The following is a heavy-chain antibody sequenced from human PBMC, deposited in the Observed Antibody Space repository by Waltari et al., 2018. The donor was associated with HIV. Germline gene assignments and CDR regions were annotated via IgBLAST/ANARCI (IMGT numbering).Heavy chain of an antibody. CDR2: IEHNGNA. V-gene: IGHV4-59*12. CDR3: ARAMAAGPGTPGGGDL. CDR1: GGSIRNYF. Sequence: QVQLQESGPGLVKPSGTVSLSCVVAGGSIRNYFWYWIRQAPGRGLEWIGNIEHNGNANYNPSLKSGVRFSLQLSVTRFSLILTAATAADTAVYYCARAMAAGPGTPGGGDLWGQGTLITVSS. J-gene: IGHJ5*02. D-gene: IGHD6-19*01.